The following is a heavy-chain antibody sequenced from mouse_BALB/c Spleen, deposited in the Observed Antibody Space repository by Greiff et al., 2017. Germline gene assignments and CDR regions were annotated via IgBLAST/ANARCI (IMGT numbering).Heavy chain of an antibody. CDR2: ISNLAYSI. V-gene: IGHV5-15*02. Sequence: DVKLVESGGGLVQPGGSRKLSCAASGFTFSDYGMAWVRQAPGKGPEWVAFISNLAYSIYYADTVTGRFTISRENAKNTLYLEMSSLRSEDTAMYYCARGFPFDYWGQGTTLTVSS. J-gene: IGHJ2*01. CDR3: ARGFPFDY. CDR1: GFTFSDYG.